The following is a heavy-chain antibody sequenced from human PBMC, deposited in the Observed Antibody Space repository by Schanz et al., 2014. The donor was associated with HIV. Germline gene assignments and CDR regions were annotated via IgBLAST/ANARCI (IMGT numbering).Heavy chain of an antibody. Sequence: QVQLVQSGAEVKKPGASVKVSCKASGYTFTDYFVHWVRQAPGQGLEWMGWINPNSGGTKSAQKFLGRVTMTRDSSISTAYMELTRLTSDDTAVYYCARSRFQLQWFDSWGQGTLVTVSS. CDR1: GYTFTDYF. V-gene: IGHV1-2*02. CDR2: INPNSGGT. CDR3: ARSRFQLQWFDS. D-gene: IGHD2-2*01. J-gene: IGHJ5*01.